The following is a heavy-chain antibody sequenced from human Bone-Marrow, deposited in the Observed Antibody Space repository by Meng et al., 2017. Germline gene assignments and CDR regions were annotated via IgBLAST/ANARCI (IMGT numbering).Heavy chain of an antibody. Sequence: QGQLQQWGAGRLKPSAPLTLTCTAYGGSFSGYDCSWVRQAPGKGLEWIGEINHSGSTNYNPSLKRRSTITVDTSKNRLSLMLSSVIAADTAVYYCAGLAYDSSGYWFDYWGQGTLVTVSS. J-gene: IGHJ4*02. D-gene: IGHD3-22*01. CDR2: INHSGST. CDR3: AGLAYDSSGYWFDY. V-gene: IGHV4-34*01. CDR1: GGSFSGYD.